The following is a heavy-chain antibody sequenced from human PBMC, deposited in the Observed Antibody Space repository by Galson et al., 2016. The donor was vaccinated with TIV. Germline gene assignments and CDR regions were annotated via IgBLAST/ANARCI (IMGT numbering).Heavy chain of an antibody. CDR1: GFNFNNYA. J-gene: IGHJ5*02. CDR2: INWNSNTV. D-gene: IGHD6-13*01. Sequence: SLRLSCAASGFNFNNYAMHWVRQAPGKGLEWVSAINWNSNTVAYADSVKGRFTISRDDSKSTLYLQMNSLRVEDTGSYYCATSWGNIAAAGRNWFDPWGQGTLVTVSS. CDR3: ATSWGNIAAAGRNWFDP. V-gene: IGHV3-9*01.